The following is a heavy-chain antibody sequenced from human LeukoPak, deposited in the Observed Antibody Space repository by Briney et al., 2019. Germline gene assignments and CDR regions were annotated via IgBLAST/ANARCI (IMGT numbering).Heavy chain of an antibody. D-gene: IGHD3-9*01. CDR3: ALAVLRYFDWLSNWFDP. Sequence: SETLSLTCTVSGGSISSSSYYWGWIRQPPGKGLGWIGSIYYSGSTYYNPSLKSRVTISVDTSKNQFSLKLSSVTAADTAVYYCALAVLRYFDWLSNWFDPWGQGTLVTVSS. CDR1: GGSISSSSYY. CDR2: IYYSGST. V-gene: IGHV4-39*01. J-gene: IGHJ5*02.